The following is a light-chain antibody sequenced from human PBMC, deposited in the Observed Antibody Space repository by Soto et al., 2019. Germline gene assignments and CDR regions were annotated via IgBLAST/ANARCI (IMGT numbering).Light chain of an antibody. CDR2: VAS. CDR3: QQRSNWPPIFT. Sequence: EIVLTQSPATLSVSPGERATLSCRASQSVNQKLGWYQQKPGQAPRLLIYVASYRATGIPARFSGSGSGTEYTLTISSLEPEDFAVYYCQQRSNWPPIFTFGPGTKVDIK. CDR1: QSVNQK. V-gene: IGKV3-11*01. J-gene: IGKJ3*01.